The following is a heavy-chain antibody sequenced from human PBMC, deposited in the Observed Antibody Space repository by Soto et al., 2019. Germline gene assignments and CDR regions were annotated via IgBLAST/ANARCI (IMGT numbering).Heavy chain of an antibody. J-gene: IGHJ4*02. D-gene: IGHD5-18*01. CDR3: ARDIDTATDTTYFDY. CDR1: GFTFSSYG. CDR2: IWYDGSNK. Sequence: GGSLRLSCAASGFTFSSYGMHWVRQAPGKGLEWVAVIWYDGSNKYYADSVKGRFTISRDNSKNTLYLQMNSLRAEDTAVYYCARDIDTATDTTYFDYWGQGTLVTVSS. V-gene: IGHV3-33*01.